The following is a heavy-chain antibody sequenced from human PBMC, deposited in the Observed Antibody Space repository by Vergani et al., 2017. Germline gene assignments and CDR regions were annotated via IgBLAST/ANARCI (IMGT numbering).Heavy chain of an antibody. CDR1: GYIFSDHN. D-gene: IGHD2-21*02. J-gene: IGHJ2*01. CDR2: VDPEDGET. CDR3: ARDCPGGGGDCSAGWYFDL. Sequence: EVQLVQSGAEVKKPGATVKISCKVSGYIFSDHNMQWVQQAPGKGLEWMGLVDPEDGETIYAEKFQGRVTITADMSTDTAYMELSSLRSEDTAVYYCARDCPGGGGDCSAGWYFDLWGRGTLVTVSS. V-gene: IGHV1-69-2*01.